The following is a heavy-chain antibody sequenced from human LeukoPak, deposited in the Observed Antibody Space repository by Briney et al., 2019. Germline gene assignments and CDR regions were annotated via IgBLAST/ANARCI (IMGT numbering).Heavy chain of an antibody. CDR1: GFXFSSYE. CDR3: ARDLRVGAINFDY. D-gene: IGHD1-26*01. CDR2: ISSSGSTI. J-gene: IGHJ4*02. Sequence: PGGSLRLSCAASGFXFSSYEMNWVRQAPGMGPQWVSYISSSGSTIFYADSVKGRFTISRDNAKESLYLQMNSLRAEDTAVYYCARDLRVGAINFDYWGQGTLVTVSS. V-gene: IGHV3-48*03.